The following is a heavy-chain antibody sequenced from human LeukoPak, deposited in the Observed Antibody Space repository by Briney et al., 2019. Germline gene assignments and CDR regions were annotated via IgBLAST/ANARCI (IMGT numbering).Heavy chain of an antibody. CDR1: GGSFSGYY. D-gene: IGHD5-18*01. Sequence: PSETLSLTCAVYGGSFSGYYWSWIRQPPGKGLEWIGEINHSGSTNYSPSLKSRVTISVDTSKNQFSLKLSSVTAADTAVYYCARGRYSYGPAYYGYWGQGTLVTVSS. V-gene: IGHV4-34*01. J-gene: IGHJ4*02. CDR2: INHSGST. CDR3: ARGRYSYGPAYYGY.